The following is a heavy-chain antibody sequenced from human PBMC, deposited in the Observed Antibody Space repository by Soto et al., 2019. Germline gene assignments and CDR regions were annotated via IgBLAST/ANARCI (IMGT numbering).Heavy chain of an antibody. J-gene: IGHJ4*02. CDR1: GFTFSSYA. D-gene: IGHD2-8*01. Sequence: QVQLVESGGGVVQPGRSLRLSCAASGFTFSSYAMHWVRQAPGKGLEWVAVISYDGSNKYYADSVKGRFTISRDNSKNPLKLQMNGLRAEYTAVYYCARDTERNIVLMVYARRGRVWGEGTLVTVSS. CDR3: ARDTERNIVLMVYARRGRV. CDR2: ISYDGSNK. V-gene: IGHV3-30-3*01.